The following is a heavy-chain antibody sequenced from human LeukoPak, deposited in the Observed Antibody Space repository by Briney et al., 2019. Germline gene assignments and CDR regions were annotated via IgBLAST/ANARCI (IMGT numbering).Heavy chain of an antibody. J-gene: IGHJ5*02. CDR3: ARLNYARSWFDP. D-gene: IGHD1-7*01. V-gene: IGHV4-59*08. CDR1: GGSISSYY. Sequence: PSETLSLTCTVSGGSISSYYWSWIRQPPGKGLEWIGYIYYSGSTNYNPSLKSRVTISVDTSKNQFSLKLSSVTAADTAVYYCARLNYARSWFDPWGQGTLVTVSS. CDR2: IYYSGST.